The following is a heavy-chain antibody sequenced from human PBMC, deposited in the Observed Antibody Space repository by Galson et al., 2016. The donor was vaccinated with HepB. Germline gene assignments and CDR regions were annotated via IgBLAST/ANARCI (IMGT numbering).Heavy chain of an antibody. CDR1: GGSISSSSYY. J-gene: IGHJ6*02. CDR2: IYYSGST. V-gene: IGHV4-39*01. CDR3: GFGHCSTSSCLDYYGMDV. Sequence: SETLSLTCTVSGGSISSSSYYWGWIRQPPGKGLEWIGSIYYSGSTYHNPSLKSRITTSVDTSKNQFSLKLSSVTAADTAVYYCGFGHCSTSSCLDYYGMDVWGQGTTVTVSS. D-gene: IGHD2-2*03.